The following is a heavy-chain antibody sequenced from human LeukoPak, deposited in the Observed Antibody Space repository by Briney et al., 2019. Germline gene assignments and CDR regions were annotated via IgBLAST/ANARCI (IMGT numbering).Heavy chain of an antibody. V-gene: IGHV3-21*01. CDR2: ISSTTTYI. J-gene: IGHJ4*02. CDR1: GFAFSIYD. Sequence: GGSLRLSCAASGFAFSIYDMNWVRQAPGKGLEWVSSISSTTTYIYYADSVKGRFTISRDNAKNSLYLQMNSLRAEDTAVYYCAKDREGYFDYWGQGTLVTVSS. CDR3: AKDREGYFDY.